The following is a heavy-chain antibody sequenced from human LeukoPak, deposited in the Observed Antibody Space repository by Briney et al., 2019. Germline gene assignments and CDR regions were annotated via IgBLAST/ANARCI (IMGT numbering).Heavy chain of an antibody. V-gene: IGHV4-59*01. D-gene: IGHD3-10*01. Sequence: PSETLSLTCTVSGGSISSYYWSWIRQPPGKGLEWIGYIYYSGSTNYNPSLKSRVTISVDTSKNQFSLKLSSVTAADTAVYYCARERAVRGLFDYWGQGTLVTVSS. CDR3: ARERAVRGLFDY. J-gene: IGHJ4*02. CDR2: IYYSGST. CDR1: GGSISSYY.